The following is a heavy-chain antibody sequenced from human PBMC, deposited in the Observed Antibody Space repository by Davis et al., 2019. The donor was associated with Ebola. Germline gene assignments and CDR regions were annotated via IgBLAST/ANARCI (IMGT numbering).Heavy chain of an antibody. CDR3: AATRYKSGWYPDY. CDR2: ITSSSSII. CDR1: GFSFSTYS. D-gene: IGHD6-19*01. Sequence: PGGSLRLSCAASGFSFSTYSMNWVRQAPGKGLEWILYITSSSSIIYYADSVKGRLTISRDNAKNSLYLQMNSLRDEDTAVYYCAATRYKSGWYPDYWGQGTLVTVSS. V-gene: IGHV3-48*02. J-gene: IGHJ4*02.